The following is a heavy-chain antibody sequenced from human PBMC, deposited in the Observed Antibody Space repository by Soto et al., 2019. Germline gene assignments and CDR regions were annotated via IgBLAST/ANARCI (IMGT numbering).Heavy chain of an antibody. D-gene: IGHD5-12*01. J-gene: IGHJ4*02. V-gene: IGHV1-69*12. CDR2: IIPIFGTA. CDR3: AREGGYSGFDRRQYDFDY. CDR1: APPFSSYA. Sequence: QVQLVQSGAEVKKPGSSVKVSCKAAAPPFSSYAISWVRQAPGQGLEWMGGIIPIFGTANYAQKFQGRVTITADASTKTAYRELSSLRSEDTAVYYCAREGGYSGFDRRQYDFDYWGQGTLVTVSS.